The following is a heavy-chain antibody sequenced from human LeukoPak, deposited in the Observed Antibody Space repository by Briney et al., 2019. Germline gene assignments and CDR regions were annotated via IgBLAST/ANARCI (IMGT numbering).Heavy chain of an antibody. CDR3: QILRRVGGFDY. J-gene: IGHJ4*02. V-gene: IGHV4-34*01. D-gene: IGHD4-23*01. Sequence: SETLSLTCAVYGGSFSGYYWSWIRQPPGKGLEWIGEINHSGSTNYNPSLKSRVTISVDTSKNQFSLKLSSVTAADTAVYYCQILRRVGGFDYWGQGTLVTVSS. CDR1: GGSFSGYY. CDR2: INHSGST.